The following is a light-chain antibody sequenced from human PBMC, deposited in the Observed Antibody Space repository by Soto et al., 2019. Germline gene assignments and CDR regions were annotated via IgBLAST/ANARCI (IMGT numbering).Light chain of an antibody. CDR3: QQYYSTRT. J-gene: IGKJ1*01. V-gene: IGKV4-1*01. CDR1: QSVLYSFNNKNY. Sequence: DIVMTQSPDSLDVSLGERATVNCKSSQSVLYSFNNKNYLAWYQQKPGQPPKLLIYWASTRESGVPDRFSGSGSGTDFTLTISSLQAEDVAVYYCQQYYSTRTFGQGTKVEIK. CDR2: WAS.